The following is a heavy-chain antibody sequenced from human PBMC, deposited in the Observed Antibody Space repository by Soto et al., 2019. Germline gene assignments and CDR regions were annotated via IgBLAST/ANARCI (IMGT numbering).Heavy chain of an antibody. V-gene: IGHV3-7*03. J-gene: IGHJ4*02. CDR3: AKDGPDDSSGYFSFEY. D-gene: IGHD3-22*01. CDR2: IKQDGSEK. Sequence: GGAQRHSCAASGFTFRSYWMSWVRQAPGKGLEWVANIKQDGSEKYYVDSVKGRFTISRDNARNSLYLQMNSLRAEDTAVYFCAKDGPDDSSGYFSFEYWGQGALVTVSS. CDR1: GFTFRSYW.